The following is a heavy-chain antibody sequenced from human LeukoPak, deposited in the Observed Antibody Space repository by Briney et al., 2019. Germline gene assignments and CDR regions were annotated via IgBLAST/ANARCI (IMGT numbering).Heavy chain of an antibody. CDR2: IKSSNT. CDR3: ARVPDWTYVPDY. Sequence: SETLSLTCTVSGGSISSDRFYWTWVRPPAGKGLEGIGRIKSSNTNYNPSLKSRVSISLDTSKNQFSLKLSSLTAADTAVYYCARVPDWTYVPDYWGQGTLVTVSS. V-gene: IGHV4-61*02. D-gene: IGHD3-16*01. J-gene: IGHJ4*02. CDR1: GGSISSDRFY.